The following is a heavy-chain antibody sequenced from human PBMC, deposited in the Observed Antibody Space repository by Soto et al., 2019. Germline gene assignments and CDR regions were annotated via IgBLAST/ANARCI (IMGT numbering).Heavy chain of an antibody. V-gene: IGHV4-31*03. D-gene: IGHD3-22*01. CDR1: GGSISSGSYY. CDR3: ARVGSSGYLPRF. J-gene: IGHJ4*02. Sequence: SETLSLTCTVSGGSISSGSYYWTWIRQLPGKGLEWIGYIYYSGSTSYNPSLKSRVTISVDTSKNQFSLKLSSVTAADTAVYYCARVGSSGYLPRFWGQGTLVTVSS. CDR2: IYYSGST.